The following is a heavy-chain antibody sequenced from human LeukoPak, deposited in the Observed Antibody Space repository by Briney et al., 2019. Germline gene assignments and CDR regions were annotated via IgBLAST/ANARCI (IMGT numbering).Heavy chain of an antibody. CDR2: IKQDGSEK. J-gene: IGHJ4*02. CDR3: ARVLNDILTGYTDY. V-gene: IGHV3-7*01. Sequence: PGGSLRLSCVASGIDISYHYMGWVRQAPGKGLEWVANIKQDGSEKYYVDSVKGRFTISRDNAKNSLYLQMNSLRAEDTAVYYCARVLNDILTGYTDYWGQGTLVTVSS. D-gene: IGHD3-9*01. CDR1: GIDISYHY.